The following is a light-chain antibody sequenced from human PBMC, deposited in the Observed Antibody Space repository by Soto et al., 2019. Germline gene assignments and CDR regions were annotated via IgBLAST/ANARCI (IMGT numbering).Light chain of an antibody. CDR2: GAS. V-gene: IGKV3-15*01. CDR1: QSVSSN. Sequence: EIMMTQSPATLSVSPGERATLSCRASQSVSSNLAWYQQKPGQAPRLLIYGASTRATGIPARFSGSGSGTEFPLTISSLQSEDFAVYYCQQYNNWPYTFGQGTKLEIK. J-gene: IGKJ2*01. CDR3: QQYNNWPYT.